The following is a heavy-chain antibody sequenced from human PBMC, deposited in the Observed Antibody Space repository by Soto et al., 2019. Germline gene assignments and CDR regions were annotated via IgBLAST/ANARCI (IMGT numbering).Heavy chain of an antibody. CDR3: ARRYGYYFDY. D-gene: IGHD3-9*01. CDR2: IYYSGST. Sequence: PSETLSLTCTVSGGSISSSSYYWGWIRQPPGKGLEWIGYIYYSGSTNYNPSLKSRVTISVDTSKNQLSLKLSSVTAADTAVYYCARRYGYYFDYWGQGTLVTVS. CDR1: GGSISSSSYY. J-gene: IGHJ4*02. V-gene: IGHV4-61*05.